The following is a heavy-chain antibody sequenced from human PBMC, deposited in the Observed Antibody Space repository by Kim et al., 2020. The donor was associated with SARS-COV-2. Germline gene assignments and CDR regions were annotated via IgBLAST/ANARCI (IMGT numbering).Heavy chain of an antibody. J-gene: IGHJ4*02. D-gene: IGHD5-18*01. V-gene: IGHV3-30*02. Sequence: KYYAASVTGRFTISRDNSKNTLYLQMNSLRAEDTAVYYCGRGYSYGFVDYWGQGTLVTVSS. CDR3: GRGYSYGFVDY. CDR2: K.